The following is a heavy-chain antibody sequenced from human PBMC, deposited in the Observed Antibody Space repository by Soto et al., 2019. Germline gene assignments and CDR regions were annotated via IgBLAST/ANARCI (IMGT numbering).Heavy chain of an antibody. CDR3: ARGGPYYYGSGSYYFFDY. CDR2: TYYRSKWYN. Sequence: SQTLSLTCAISGDSVSSNSAAWNWIRQSPSRGLEWLGRTYYRSKWYNDYAVSVKSRITINPDTSKNQFSLQLNSVTPEDTAVYYCARGGPYYYGSGSYYFFDYWGQGILVTVSS. J-gene: IGHJ4*02. V-gene: IGHV6-1*01. CDR1: GDSVSSNSAA. D-gene: IGHD3-10*01.